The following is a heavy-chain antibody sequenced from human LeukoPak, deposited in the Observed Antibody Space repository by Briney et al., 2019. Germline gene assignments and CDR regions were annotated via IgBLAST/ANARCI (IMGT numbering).Heavy chain of an antibody. CDR2: ISGSGGST. CDR3: ANSDGSGWYHPPIIDY. J-gene: IGHJ4*02. V-gene: IGHV3-23*01. D-gene: IGHD6-19*01. Sequence: GGSLRLSCAPPGFSLSRYAMCWVRQAPGKGLEWVSAISGSGGSTYYADSVKGRFTISRDNSKNTLYLQLNRLRAEDTAVYYCANSDGSGWYHPPIIDYWGQGTLVTVSS. CDR1: GFSLSRYA.